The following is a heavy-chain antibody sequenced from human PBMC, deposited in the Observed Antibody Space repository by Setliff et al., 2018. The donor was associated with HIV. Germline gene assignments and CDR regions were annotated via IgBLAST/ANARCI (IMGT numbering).Heavy chain of an antibody. CDR2: IIPIFGTT. CDR3: ARDAPGQRDGYDWDF. V-gene: IGHV1-69*13. Sequence: ASVKVSCKASGGTFSSFAINWVRQAPGQGLEWMVGIIPIFGTTNYAPRFHGRVTITADESTNTAYMELNSLRSDDTAVYFCARDAPGQRDGYDWDFWGQGTLVTVSS. CDR1: GGTFSSFA. D-gene: IGHD5-12*01. J-gene: IGHJ4*02.